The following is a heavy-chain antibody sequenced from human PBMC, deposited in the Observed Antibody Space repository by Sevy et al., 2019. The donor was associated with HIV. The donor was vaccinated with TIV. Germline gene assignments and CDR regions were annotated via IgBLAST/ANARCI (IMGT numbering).Heavy chain of an antibody. Sequence: ASVKVSCKASGYTFTGYYMHWVRQAPGQGLEWMGRINPNSGGTNYAQKFQGRVTMTRDTSISTAYMELSRLRPDDTAVYYCARVEIAARLPAGDETPRPGYWGQGTLVTVSS. CDR3: ARVEIAARLPAGDETPRPGY. D-gene: IGHD6-6*01. CDR2: INPNSGGT. J-gene: IGHJ4*02. V-gene: IGHV1-2*06. CDR1: GYTFTGYY.